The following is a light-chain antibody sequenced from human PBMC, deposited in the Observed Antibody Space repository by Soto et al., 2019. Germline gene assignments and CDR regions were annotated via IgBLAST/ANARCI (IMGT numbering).Light chain of an antibody. V-gene: IGLV1-40*01. CDR3: QSFDTRLNSVV. J-gene: IGLJ2*01. CDR1: SSNIGAGYD. CDR2: GNN. Sequence: QYVVTQPPSVSGAPGQRVTISCTGSSSNIGAGYDVHWYQQFPGTAPKLLIYGNNNRPSGVPDRFSGSKSGTSASLAITGLQPEDEADYYCQSFDTRLNSVVFGGGTKLTVL.